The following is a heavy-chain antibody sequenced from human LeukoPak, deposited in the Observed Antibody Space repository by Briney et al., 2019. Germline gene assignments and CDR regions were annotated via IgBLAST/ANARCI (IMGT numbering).Heavy chain of an antibody. Sequence: GASVKVSCKASGGTFSSYAISWVRQAPGQGLEWMGWINPNSGGTNYAQKFQGRVTMTRDTSISTAYMELSRLRSDDTAVYYCASATGYSSSQAKIDYWGQGTLVTVSS. CDR2: INPNSGGT. V-gene: IGHV1-2*02. CDR1: GGTFSSYA. D-gene: IGHD6-13*01. CDR3: ASATGYSSSQAKIDY. J-gene: IGHJ4*02.